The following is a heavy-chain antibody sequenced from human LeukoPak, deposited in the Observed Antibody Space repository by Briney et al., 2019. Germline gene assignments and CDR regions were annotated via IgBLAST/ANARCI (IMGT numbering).Heavy chain of an antibody. D-gene: IGHD3-16*01. CDR3: STSVGGTEFDS. CDR1: GYTFSRQY. V-gene: IGHV1-46*01. CDR2: INPSSGNT. J-gene: IGHJ4*02. Sequence: ASVKVSCKASGYTFSRQYMHFVRQAPGQGLEWMGIINPSSGNTNYAQKFKGRVTMTRDTSTSTIYMDLSSLRSDDTAVYYCSTSVGGTEFDSWGQGALVTVSS.